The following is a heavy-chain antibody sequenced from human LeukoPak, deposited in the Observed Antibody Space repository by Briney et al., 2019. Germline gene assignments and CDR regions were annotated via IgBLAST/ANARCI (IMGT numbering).Heavy chain of an antibody. CDR3: AKKPPKIADGNWFDP. CDR1: GFTFSTYL. CDR2: ISASGGAT. Sequence: GGSLRLSCAASGFTFSTYLITWFRQAPGKGLEWVSAISASGGATYYADSVKGRFTVSRDNSQNTVFLQMTSLRAEDTALYYCAKKPPKIADGNWFDPWGQGTLVTVSS. J-gene: IGHJ5*02. D-gene: IGHD5-24*01. V-gene: IGHV3-23*01.